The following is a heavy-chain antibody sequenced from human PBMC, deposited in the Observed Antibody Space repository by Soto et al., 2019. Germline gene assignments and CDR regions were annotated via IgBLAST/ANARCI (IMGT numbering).Heavy chain of an antibody. CDR3: ARDYDFWSGYPPYYYGMDV. Sequence: GASVKVSCKASGYTFTSYGISWVRQAPGQGLEWMGWISAYNGNTNYAQKLQGRVTMTTDTSTSTAYMELRSLRSDDTAVYYCARDYDFWSGYPPYYYGMDVWGQGTTVTVSS. J-gene: IGHJ6*02. V-gene: IGHV1-18*01. CDR1: GYTFTSYG. CDR2: ISAYNGNT. D-gene: IGHD3-3*01.